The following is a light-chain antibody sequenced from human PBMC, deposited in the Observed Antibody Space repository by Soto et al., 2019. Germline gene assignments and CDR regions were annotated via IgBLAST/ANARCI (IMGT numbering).Light chain of an antibody. CDR2: DVS. Sequence: SALTQPASVSGSPGQSIAISCTGTSSDVGGYNYVSWYQQHPGKAPKLMIYDVSVRPSGVSDRFSGSKSDNTASLTITGLQAEDEAHYYCSSYTASSTVVFGGGTKVTVL. V-gene: IGLV2-14*01. CDR3: SSYTASSTVV. J-gene: IGLJ2*01. CDR1: SSDVGGYNY.